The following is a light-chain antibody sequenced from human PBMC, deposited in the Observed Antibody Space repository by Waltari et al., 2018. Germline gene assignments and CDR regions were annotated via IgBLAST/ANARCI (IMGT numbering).Light chain of an antibody. CDR2: EVS. J-gene: IGLJ2*01. V-gene: IGLV2-8*01. Sequence: QSALTQPPSASGSLGQSVTISCTGTSSDVGAPNYVSWYQQNPGKAPKLMIFEVSKRPSGVPDRFSGSRSGHTASLTVSGLQAEDEADYYCSSDAGSNNYVILGGGTKLTVL. CDR1: SSDVGAPNY. CDR3: SSDAGSNNYVI.